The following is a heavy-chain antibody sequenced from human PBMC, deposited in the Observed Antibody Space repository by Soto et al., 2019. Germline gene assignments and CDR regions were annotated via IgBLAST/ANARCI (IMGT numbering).Heavy chain of an antibody. Sequence: ASVKVSCKASGYTFTSYYMHWVRQAPGQGLEWMGIINPSGGSTSYAQKFQGRVTMTRDTSTSTVYMELSSLRSEDTAVYYCAREPYIAAAGDYYYYGMAVWGQGTTVTVSS. V-gene: IGHV1-46*03. CDR2: INPSGGST. J-gene: IGHJ6*02. D-gene: IGHD6-13*01. CDR3: AREPYIAAAGDYYYYGMAV. CDR1: GYTFTSYY.